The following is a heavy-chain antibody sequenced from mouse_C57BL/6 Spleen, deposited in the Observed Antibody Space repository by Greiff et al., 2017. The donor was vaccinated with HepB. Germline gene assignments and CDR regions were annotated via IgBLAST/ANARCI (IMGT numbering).Heavy chain of an antibody. V-gene: IGHV1-50*01. Sequence: VQLQQSGAELVKPGASVKLSCKASGYTFTSYWMQWVKQRPGQGLEWIGEIDPSDSYTNYNQKFKGKATLTVDTSSSTAYMQLSSLTSEDSAVYYCARRRGNYDYFDYWGQGTTLTVSS. CDR1: GYTFTSYW. CDR2: IDPSDSYT. D-gene: IGHD2-1*01. J-gene: IGHJ2*01. CDR3: ARRRGNYDYFDY.